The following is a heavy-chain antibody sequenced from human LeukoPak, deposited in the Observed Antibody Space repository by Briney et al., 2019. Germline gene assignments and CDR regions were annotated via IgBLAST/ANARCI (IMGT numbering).Heavy chain of an antibody. V-gene: IGHV1-46*01. J-gene: IGHJ4*02. CDR3: ARDLPSTRVVGATPIFDY. CDR1: GYTFTSYY. D-gene: IGHD1-26*01. CDR2: INPSGGST. Sequence: ASVKVSCKASGYTFTSYYMHWVRPAPGQGLAWMGIINPSGGSTSYAQKFQGRVTMTRDTSTSTVYMELSSLRSEDTAVYYCARDLPSTRVVGATPIFDYWGQGTLVTVSS.